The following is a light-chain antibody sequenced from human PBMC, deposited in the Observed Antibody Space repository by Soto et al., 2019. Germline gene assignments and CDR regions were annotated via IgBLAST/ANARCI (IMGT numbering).Light chain of an antibody. CDR3: QQYGSSPAWT. CDR2: DAS. CDR1: QSVSSS. J-gene: IGKJ1*01. Sequence: EIVLTQSPGTLSLSPGERATLSCRASQSVSSSLAWYQQKPGQAPRLLIYDASNRATGIPARFSGSGSGADFTLTISRLEPEDFAVYYCQQYGSSPAWTFGQGTKVDIK. V-gene: IGKV3-20*01.